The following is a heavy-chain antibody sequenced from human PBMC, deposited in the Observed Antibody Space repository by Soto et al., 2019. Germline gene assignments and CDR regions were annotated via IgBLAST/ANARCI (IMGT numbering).Heavy chain of an antibody. CDR1: GGSISSGGYY. Sequence: SETLSLTCTVSGGSISSGGYYWSWIRQHPGKGLEWIGYIYYSGTTYYNPSLKSRVTISVDTSKDQFSLKLSSVSAADTALYYCARCSLVVVPAPGFDPWGRGTLVTVSS. D-gene: IGHD2-2*01. J-gene: IGHJ5*02. V-gene: IGHV4-31*03. CDR2: IYYSGTT. CDR3: ARCSLVVVPAPGFDP.